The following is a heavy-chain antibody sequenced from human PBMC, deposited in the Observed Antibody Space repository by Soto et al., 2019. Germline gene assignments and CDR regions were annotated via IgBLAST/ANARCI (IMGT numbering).Heavy chain of an antibody. CDR2: ISYDGSNK. CDR3: ARDGPNTYYCRGDFYVFDY. CDR1: GFTFSSYA. Sequence: QVQLVESGGGVVQPGRSLRLSCAASGFTFSSYAMHWVRQAPGKGLEWVAVISYDGSNKYYADSVKGRFTISRDNSKNTLYLQMNSLRAEDTAVYYCARDGPNTYYCRGDFYVFDYWGQGTLVTVSS. V-gene: IGHV3-30-3*01. D-gene: IGHD2-21*02. J-gene: IGHJ4*02.